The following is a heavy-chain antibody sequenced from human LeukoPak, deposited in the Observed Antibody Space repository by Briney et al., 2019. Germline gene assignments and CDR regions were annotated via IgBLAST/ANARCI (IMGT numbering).Heavy chain of an antibody. CDR3: AKDRTDGSGWGSFDY. CDR2: IRGSGATT. D-gene: IGHD6-25*01. V-gene: IGHV3-23*01. J-gene: IGHJ4*02. CDR1: GFTVTTYA. Sequence: VGSLRLSCAASGFTVTTYAMTWVRQAPGKGLEWVSSIRGSGATTYYADSVRGRFTISRDNSKNTLYLQMNSLRAEDTAVYYCAKDRTDGSGWGSFDYWGQGTLVTVSS.